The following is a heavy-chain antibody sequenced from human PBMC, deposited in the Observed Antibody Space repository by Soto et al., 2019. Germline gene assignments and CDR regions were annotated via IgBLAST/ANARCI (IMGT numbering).Heavy chain of an antibody. CDR2: IYYSGST. V-gene: IGHV4-31*03. J-gene: IGHJ5*02. CDR1: GGSISSGGYY. D-gene: IGHD6-13*01. Sequence: QVQLQESGPGLVKPSQTLSLTCTVSGGSISSGGYYWSWIRQHPGKGLEWIGYIYYSGSTDYNPSRKSRVTISVDTSKNQFSLKLSSVTAADTAVYYCARVFSDSSSFFDPWGQGTLVTVSS. CDR3: ARVFSDSSSFFDP.